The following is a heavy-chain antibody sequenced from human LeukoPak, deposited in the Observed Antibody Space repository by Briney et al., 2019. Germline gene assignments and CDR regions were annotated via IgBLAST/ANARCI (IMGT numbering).Heavy chain of an antibody. Sequence: PGGSLRLSCAASGFTFSSYNMNWVRQAPGKGLEWVSSITSSSSYIYYADSVKGRFTISRDNAKNSLYLQMDSLRVEDTAEYYCARGRVGKWWAYYYYMDVWGKGTTVTISS. V-gene: IGHV3-21*06. J-gene: IGHJ6*03. CDR1: GFTFSSYN. CDR3: ARGRVGKWWAYYYYMDV. CDR2: ITSSSSYI. D-gene: IGHD2-15*01.